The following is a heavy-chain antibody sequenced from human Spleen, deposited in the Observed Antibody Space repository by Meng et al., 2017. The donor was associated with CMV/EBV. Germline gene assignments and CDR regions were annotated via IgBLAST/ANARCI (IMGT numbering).Heavy chain of an antibody. V-gene: IGHV3-21*01. D-gene: IGHD2-2*01. CDR1: GFMFSSYD. Sequence: ETLSLTCAASGFMFSSYDMNWVRQAPGKGLEWVSSISSSGGYMYYADSLKGRFTISRDNAKNSLYLQMNSLRAEDTAVYYCARGIECSSTSCTWDYYYYYGMDVWGQGTTVTVSS. J-gene: IGHJ6*02. CDR2: ISSSGGYM. CDR3: ARGIECSSTSCTWDYYYYYGMDV.